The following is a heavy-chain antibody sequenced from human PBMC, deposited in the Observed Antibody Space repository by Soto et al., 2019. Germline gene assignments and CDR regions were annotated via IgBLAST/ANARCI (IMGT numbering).Heavy chain of an antibody. CDR1: GSSIITSYY. V-gene: IGHV4-39*01. Sequence: SETLSLTCSVSGSSIITSYYWGWIRQSPGKGLEWIGSAYYSGSTYYNPSLKSRVTIFVDTSKSQFSLMLDSVTAADTAVYYCARHDWARFYGMDVWGQGTTVTVSS. D-gene: IGHD2-21*01. CDR2: AYYSGST. CDR3: ARHDWARFYGMDV. J-gene: IGHJ6*02.